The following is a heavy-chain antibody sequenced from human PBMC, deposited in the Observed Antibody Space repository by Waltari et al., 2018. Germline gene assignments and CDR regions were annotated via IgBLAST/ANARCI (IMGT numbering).Heavy chain of an antibody. Sequence: QVQLQESGPGLVKPSQTLSLTCTVSGGSISSGGSYWSWIRQPPGKGLEWIGYIYYSGSTYYNPSLKSRVTISVDTSKNQFSLKLSSVTAADTAVYYCARVSLRFLGGVDYGMDVWGQGTTVTVSS. V-gene: IGHV4-31*03. J-gene: IGHJ6*02. D-gene: IGHD3-3*01. CDR2: IYYSGST. CDR3: ARVSLRFLGGVDYGMDV. CDR1: GGSISSGGSY.